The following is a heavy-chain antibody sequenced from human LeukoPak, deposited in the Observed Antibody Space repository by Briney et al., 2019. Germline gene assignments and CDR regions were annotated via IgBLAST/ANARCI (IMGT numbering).Heavy chain of an antibody. V-gene: IGHV4-4*09. CDR2: IYTRGST. Sequence: PSETLSLTCTVSGGSISIYYWSWIRQPPGKGLEWIGYIYTRGSTNYNPSLKSRVTISVDTSKNQSSLKLTSVTAADTAVYYCASSPYDYGDYVYFDYWGQGTLVTVSS. CDR3: ASSPYDYGDYVYFDY. D-gene: IGHD4-17*01. J-gene: IGHJ4*02. CDR1: GGSISIYY.